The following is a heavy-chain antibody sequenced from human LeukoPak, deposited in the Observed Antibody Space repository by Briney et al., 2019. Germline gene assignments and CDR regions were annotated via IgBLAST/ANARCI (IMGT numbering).Heavy chain of an antibody. CDR3: VTDFDGHLSHDC. V-gene: IGHV3-15*01. CDR1: GFTFSNVW. Sequence: GGSLRLSCAASGFTFSNVWMSWARQARGKGLEWVGRIKSKTDGGTTDYAAPVKGGFTISRDDSKNTLYLQMNSLKTEDTAVYYCVTDFDGHLSHDCWGQGTLVTVSS. CDR2: IKSKTDGGTT. J-gene: IGHJ4*02. D-gene: IGHD2/OR15-2a*01.